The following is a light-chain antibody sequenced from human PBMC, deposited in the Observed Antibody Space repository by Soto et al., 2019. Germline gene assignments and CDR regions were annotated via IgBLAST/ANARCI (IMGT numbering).Light chain of an antibody. Sequence: LTQPASVSGSPGQSITISCTGTSSDVGSYNLVSWYQQHPGKAPKLMIYEVSKRPSGVSNRFSGSKSGNTASLTISGLQAEDEADYYCCSYAGSSTSYVFGTGTKVTV. J-gene: IGLJ1*01. V-gene: IGLV2-23*02. CDR3: CSYAGSSTSYV. CDR1: SSDVGSYNL. CDR2: EVS.